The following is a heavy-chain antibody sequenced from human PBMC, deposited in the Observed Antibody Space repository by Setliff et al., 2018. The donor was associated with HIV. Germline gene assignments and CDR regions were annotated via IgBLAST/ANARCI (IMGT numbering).Heavy chain of an antibody. CDR3: AKDFHSYIANESEIDY. CDR1: GFTFSSYA. J-gene: IGHJ4*02. D-gene: IGHD5-18*01. CDR2: ISGSGGST. Sequence: GGSLRLSCAASGFTFSSYAMSWVRQAPGKGLEWVSAISGSGGSTYYADSVKGRFTISRDNSKNTLYLQMNSLRAEDTAVYYCAKDFHSYIANESEIDYWGQGTLVTVSS. V-gene: IGHV3-23*01.